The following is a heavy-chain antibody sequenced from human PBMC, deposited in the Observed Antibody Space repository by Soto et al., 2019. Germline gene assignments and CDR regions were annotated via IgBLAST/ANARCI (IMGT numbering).Heavy chain of an antibody. D-gene: IGHD3-3*01. CDR1: GFTFSSYW. J-gene: IGHJ4*02. CDR2: IKQDGSEK. Sequence: PGGSLRLSCAASGFTFSSYWMSWVRQAPGKGLEWVANIKQDGSEKYYVDSVKGRFTISRDNAKNSLYLQMNSLRAEDTAVYYCARNYDFWSGYYTGLDYWGQGTLVTVSS. V-gene: IGHV3-7*03. CDR3: ARNYDFWSGYYTGLDY.